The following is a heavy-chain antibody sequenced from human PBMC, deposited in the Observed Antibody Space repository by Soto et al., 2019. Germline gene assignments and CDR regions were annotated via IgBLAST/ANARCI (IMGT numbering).Heavy chain of an antibody. CDR1: GFTFSGYW. CDR3: ARDPADVIADLYYYYYGMDV. V-gene: IGHV3-7*03. J-gene: IGHJ6*02. Sequence: GGSLRLSCAASGFTFSGYWMSWVRQAPGKGLEWVANIKQDGSEKYYVDSVKGRFTISRDNAKNSLYLQMNSLRAEDTAVYYCARDPADVIADLYYYYYGMDVWGQGTTVTVSS. CDR2: IKQDGSEK. D-gene: IGHD6-13*01.